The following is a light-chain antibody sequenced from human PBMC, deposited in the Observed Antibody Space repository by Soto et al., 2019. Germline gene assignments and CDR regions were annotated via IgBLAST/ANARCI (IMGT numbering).Light chain of an antibody. CDR3: GAWDDTLNVLV. CDR2: SNN. CDR1: SSNIGSKS. J-gene: IGLJ2*01. Sequence: QSVLTQPPSVSGTPGQTVTISCSGSSSNIGSKSVQWYQQLPETAHKLLIYSNNQRPSGVPDRFSGSKSGTSASLAISGLQSEDEAHYYCGAWDDTLNVLVFGGGTKVTVL. V-gene: IGLV1-44*01.